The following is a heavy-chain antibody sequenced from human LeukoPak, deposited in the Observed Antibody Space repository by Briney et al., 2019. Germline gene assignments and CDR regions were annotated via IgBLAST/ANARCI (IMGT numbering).Heavy chain of an antibody. CDR2: INPNSGGT. CDR3: ARDSGYSYGWVFFGY. CDR1: GYTFTGYY. J-gene: IGHJ4*02. D-gene: IGHD5-18*01. V-gene: IGHV1-2*02. Sequence: GASVKVSCKASGYTFTGYYIHWVRQAPGQGLEWMGCINPNSGGTNYAQKFQGRVTMTRDTSISTAYMELSRLRSDDTAIYYCARDSGYSYGWVFFGYWGQGTLVTVSS.